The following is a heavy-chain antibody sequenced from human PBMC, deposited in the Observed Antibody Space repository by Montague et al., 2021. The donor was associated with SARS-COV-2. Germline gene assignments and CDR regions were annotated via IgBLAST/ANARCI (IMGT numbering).Heavy chain of an antibody. CDR1: GFTFSSYG. CDR3: ARLYYNGSGRRMGYYYYGMDV. D-gene: IGHD3-10*01. J-gene: IGHJ6*02. V-gene: IGHV3-33*01. Sequence: SLRLSCAASGFTFSSYGMHWVRQAPGKGLEWVAVIWYDGSNKYYADSVKGRFTISRDNSKNTLYLQMNSLRAEDTAVYYCARLYYNGSGRRMGYYYYGMDVWGQGTTVTVSS. CDR2: IWYDGSNK.